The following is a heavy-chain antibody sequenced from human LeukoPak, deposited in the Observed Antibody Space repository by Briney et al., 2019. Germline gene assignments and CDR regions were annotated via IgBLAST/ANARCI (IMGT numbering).Heavy chain of an antibody. V-gene: IGHV3-21*01. J-gene: IGHJ4*02. CDR2: ISGSSRHI. D-gene: IGHD3-22*01. Sequence: PGGSLRLSCAASGFTFSSYTMNWVRQAPGKGLEWVSSISGSSRHIYYADSVKGRFTISRDNAKNSLYLQMNSLRAEDTAVYYCARDRRIGGYYDSSGYYSLVFDYWGQGTLVTVSS. CDR1: GFTFSSYT. CDR3: ARDRRIGGYYDSSGYYSLVFDY.